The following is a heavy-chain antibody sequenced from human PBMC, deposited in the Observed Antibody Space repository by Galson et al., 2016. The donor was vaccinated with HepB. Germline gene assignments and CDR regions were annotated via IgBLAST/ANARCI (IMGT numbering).Heavy chain of an antibody. CDR3: ARAPPLPATVGGYDY. CDR2: ISTDVSSA. V-gene: IGHV3-74*01. Sequence: SLRLSCAASGFSLSSYWMHWVRQAPGKGLVWVSRISTDVSSATSADSVKGRFTISRDNAKKTLYLEMNSLRAGDTAVYYCARAPPLPATVGGYDYWGQGTLVTVSS. D-gene: IGHD2-2*01. CDR1: GFSLSSYW. J-gene: IGHJ4*02.